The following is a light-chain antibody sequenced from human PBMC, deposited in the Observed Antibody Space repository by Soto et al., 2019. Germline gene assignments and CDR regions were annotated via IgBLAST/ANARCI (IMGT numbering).Light chain of an antibody. J-gene: IGKJ1*01. CDR3: LQHNSYSPWT. V-gene: IGKV1-17*01. CDR1: QGIRND. Sequence: DMQMTQSPSSLSAYGGDRVTITCRASQGIRNDLGCYQQKPGKAPKRLIYAASSLQSGVPSRFSGSGSGTEFTLTISSLQPEDLATYHCLQHNSYSPWTFGQGTKVDIK. CDR2: AAS.